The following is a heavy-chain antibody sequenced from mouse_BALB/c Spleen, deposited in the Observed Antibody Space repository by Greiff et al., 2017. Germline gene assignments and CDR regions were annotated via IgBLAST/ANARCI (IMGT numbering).Heavy chain of an antibody. CDR2: IYWDDDK. CDR3: ARREIVYYAMDC. V-gene: IGHV8-12*01. J-gene: IGHJ4*01. CDR1: GFSLSTSGMG. Sequence: QVTLKESGPGILQPSQTLSLTCSFSGFSLSTSGMGVSWIRQPSGKGLEWLAHIYWDDDKRYNPSLKSRLTISKDTSRNQVFLKITSVDTADTATYYCARREIVYYAMDCWGQGTSVTVSS.